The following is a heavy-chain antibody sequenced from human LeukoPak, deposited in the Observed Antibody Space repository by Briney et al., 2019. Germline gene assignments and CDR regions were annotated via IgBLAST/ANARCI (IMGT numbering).Heavy chain of an antibody. CDR2: ISGSSSYI. J-gene: IGHJ6*03. Sequence: GGSLRLSCAASGFAFSSYSMNWVRQAPGKGLEWVSSISGSSSYIYYADSVKGRFTISRDNAKNSLYLQMNSLRAEDTAVYYCARGGVAGYYYYYMDVWGKGPTVTVSS. V-gene: IGHV3-21*01. CDR1: GFAFSSYS. D-gene: IGHD6-19*01. CDR3: ARGGVAGYYYYYMDV.